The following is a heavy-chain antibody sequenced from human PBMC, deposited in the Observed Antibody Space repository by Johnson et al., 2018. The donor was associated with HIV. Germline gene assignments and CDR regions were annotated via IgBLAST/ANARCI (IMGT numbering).Heavy chain of an antibody. Sequence: QVQLVESGGGLVQPGRSLRLSCAASGFTFSSYAMHWVRQAPGKGLEWVAVISYDGSNKYYADSVKGRFTISRDNSKNTLYLQMNSLRAEDTAVYYGAREGTLGYGDYVGRAFDIWGQGTMVTVSS. CDR2: ISYDGSNK. CDR3: AREGTLGYGDYVGRAFDI. J-gene: IGHJ3*02. CDR1: GFTFSSYA. D-gene: IGHD4-17*01. V-gene: IGHV3-30*04.